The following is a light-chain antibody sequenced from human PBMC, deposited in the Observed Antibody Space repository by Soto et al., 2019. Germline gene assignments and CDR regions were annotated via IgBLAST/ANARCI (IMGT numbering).Light chain of an antibody. CDR3: QQYGSSPPSYT. J-gene: IGKJ2*01. CDR2: GPS. CDR1: QSVSSSY. Sequence: EIVLTQSPGTLSLSPGERATLSCRASQSVSSSYLAWYQQKPGQAPRLLIYGPSSRATGIPDRFSGSGSGTDVTLTISRLEPEDFAVYYCQQYGSSPPSYTFGQGTKLEIK. V-gene: IGKV3-20*01.